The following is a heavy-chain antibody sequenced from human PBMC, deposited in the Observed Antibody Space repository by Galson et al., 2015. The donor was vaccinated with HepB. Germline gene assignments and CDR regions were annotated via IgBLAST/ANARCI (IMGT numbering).Heavy chain of an antibody. Sequence: SLRLSCAASGFTFNMYAVHWVRQAPGRGLEWVAQVTYDGSNKHYADSVKGRFTISRDTSKNTLYLQMNRLRPEDTAVYYCARTGSARISPFDSWGQGTLVPLAS. J-gene: IGHJ4*02. D-gene: IGHD7-27*01. CDR3: ARTGSARISPFDS. V-gene: IGHV3-30*14. CDR1: GFTFNMYA. CDR2: VTYDGSNK.